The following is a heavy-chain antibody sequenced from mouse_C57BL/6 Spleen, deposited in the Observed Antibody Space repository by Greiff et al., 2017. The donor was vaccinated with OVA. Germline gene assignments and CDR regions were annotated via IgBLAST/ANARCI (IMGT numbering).Heavy chain of an antibody. CDR2: IYPGSGST. J-gene: IGHJ4*01. D-gene: IGHD1-1*01. Sequence: QVQLQQSGAELVQPGASVKMSCKASGYTFTSYWITWVKQRPGQGLEWIGDIYPGSGSTNYNEKFKSRATMTVDKSSSTAYMQLSRLTSEDTAIYFCASIWNYGAMDYWGQGASVTVS. CDR1: GYTFTSYW. CDR3: ASIWNYGAMDY. V-gene: IGHV1-55*01.